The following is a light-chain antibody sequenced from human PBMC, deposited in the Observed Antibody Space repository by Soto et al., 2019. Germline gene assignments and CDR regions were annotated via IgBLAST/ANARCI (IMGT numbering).Light chain of an antibody. V-gene: IGKV1-27*01. CDR2: ATS. CDR1: QGISNY. J-gene: IGKJ3*01. CDR3: QEYNWPPFT. Sequence: DIPMTQSPSSLAESLGDRVTISCRASQGISNYLAWYEQKPGNAPKLLIYATSTLQSGGSSRFTGSGSGTDFTLTISILHPEDVATYYCQEYNWPPFTFGPGTKVDIK.